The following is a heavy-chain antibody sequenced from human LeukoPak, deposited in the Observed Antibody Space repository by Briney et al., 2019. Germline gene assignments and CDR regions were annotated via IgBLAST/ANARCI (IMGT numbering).Heavy chain of an antibody. D-gene: IGHD2-2*01. CDR2: FDPEDGET. CDR1: GYTLTELS. Sequence: ASVKVSCKVSGYTLTELSMHWVRQAPGKGLEWMGGFDPEDGETIYAQKFQGRVTMTEDTSTDTAYMELSSLRSEDTAVYYCATEGCSSTSCTYFDYWGQGTPVTVSS. J-gene: IGHJ4*02. V-gene: IGHV1-24*01. CDR3: ATEGCSSTSCTYFDY.